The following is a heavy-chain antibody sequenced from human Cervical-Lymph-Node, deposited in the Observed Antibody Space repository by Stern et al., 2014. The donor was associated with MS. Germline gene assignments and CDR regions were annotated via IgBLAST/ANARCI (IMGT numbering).Heavy chain of an antibody. J-gene: IGHJ6*02. CDR2: LSWKSGSL. V-gene: IGHV3-9*01. D-gene: IGHD3-10*01. Sequence: QLVESGGGLVQPGRSLRLSCAASGFTLDAYDIHWVRQAPGKGLEGVSGLSWKSGSLGYADSVKGRFTISRDKAKNSLYLQMNSLRTEDTALYYCAAGSPYYFYAMDVWGHGTTVTVSS. CDR3: AAGSPYYFYAMDV. CDR1: GFTLDAYD.